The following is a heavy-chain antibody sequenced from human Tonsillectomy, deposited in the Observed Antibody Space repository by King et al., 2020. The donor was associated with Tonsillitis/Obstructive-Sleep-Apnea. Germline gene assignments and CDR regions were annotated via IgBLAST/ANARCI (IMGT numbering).Heavy chain of an antibody. CDR2: LKSKTDVGAT. Sequence: VQLVESGGGLVKPGGSLRLSFAASGFTFINAWMSLVRHAPGKGLVWVGRLKSKTDVGATEYSAPVKGRFTIPRDDSKNTLYLQMNSLKTEDTAVYYCTTGKLPGYYFDYWGQGTLVTVSS. D-gene: IGHD1-26*01. J-gene: IGHJ4*02. CDR1: GFTFINAW. CDR3: TTGKLPGYYFDY. V-gene: IGHV3-15*01.